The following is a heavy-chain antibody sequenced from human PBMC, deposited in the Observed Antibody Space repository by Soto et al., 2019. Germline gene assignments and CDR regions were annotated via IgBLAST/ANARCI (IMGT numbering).Heavy chain of an antibody. J-gene: IGHJ4*02. CDR1: EYISASPM. D-gene: IGHD4-17*01. CDR3: ARQGNGAEGFDF. CDR2: IYPGDSDT. V-gene: IGHV5-51*01. Sequence: GEYLKNSCKLSEYISASPMIGWGRQMPGKGLDWMGIIYPGDSDTRYGPTFQGQVTISVDKSINTAYLQWSSLKASDTAMYYCARQGNGAEGFDFWGKGTPATV.